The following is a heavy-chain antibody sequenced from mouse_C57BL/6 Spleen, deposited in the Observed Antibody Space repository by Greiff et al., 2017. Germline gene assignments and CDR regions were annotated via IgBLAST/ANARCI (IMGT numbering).Heavy chain of an antibody. J-gene: IGHJ3*01. CDR2: IDPSDSYT. D-gene: IGHD2-4*01. CDR3: QRRAYDSLFAY. CDR1: GYTFTSYW. V-gene: IGHV1-69*01. Sequence: VQLQQPGAELVMPGASVKLSCKASGYTFTSYWMHWVKQRPGQGLEWIGEIDPSDSYTNYNQKFKGKSTLTVDKSSSTAYMQLSRQTSEDSAVYYCQRRAYDSLFAYWGQGTLVTVSA.